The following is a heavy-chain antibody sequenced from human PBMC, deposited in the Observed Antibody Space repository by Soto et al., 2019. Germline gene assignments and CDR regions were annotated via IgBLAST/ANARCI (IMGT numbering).Heavy chain of an antibody. Sequence: EVQLLESGGGLVQPGGSLRLSCAASGFTFNSYAMSWVRQAPGKGLEWVSAISGSGGSTYYADSVKGRFTISRDNSKNTLYLQMNSLRAEDTAVYYCARGRGDGYNQHWYFDLWGRGTLVTVSS. CDR3: ARGRGDGYNQHWYFDL. D-gene: IGHD3-10*01. J-gene: IGHJ2*01. CDR2: ISGSGGST. CDR1: GFTFNSYA. V-gene: IGHV3-23*01.